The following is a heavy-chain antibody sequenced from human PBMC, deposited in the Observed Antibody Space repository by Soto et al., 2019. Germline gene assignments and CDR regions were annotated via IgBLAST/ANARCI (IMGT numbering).Heavy chain of an antibody. CDR2: ISAYNGNT. J-gene: IGHJ3*02. CDR3: ARDRLFSDAFDI. CDR1: GHTFTSYG. V-gene: IGHV1-18*04. Sequence: QVQLVQSGAEVKKPGASVKVSCKASGHTFTSYGISWVRQAPGQGLEGMGWISAYNGNTNYAQKLQGRVAMTTVTATITAYMELSSLISDDTAVYYCARDRLFSDAFDIWGQGTMVTVS.